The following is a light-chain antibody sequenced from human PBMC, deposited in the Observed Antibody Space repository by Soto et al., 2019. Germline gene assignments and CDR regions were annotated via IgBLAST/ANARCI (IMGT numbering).Light chain of an antibody. V-gene: IGLV1-44*01. CDR3: AAWDDSLQAWV. J-gene: IGLJ3*02. CDR2: TDN. CDR1: NSNIGSHT. Sequence: QSVLTQPPSASGTPGQRVTISCSGSNSNIGSHTVNWYQQLPGTAPKLLIYTDNQRPSGVPDRFSDSKPGTSASLAISGLQSEDEAEYYCAAWDDSLQAWVFGGGTKLTVL.